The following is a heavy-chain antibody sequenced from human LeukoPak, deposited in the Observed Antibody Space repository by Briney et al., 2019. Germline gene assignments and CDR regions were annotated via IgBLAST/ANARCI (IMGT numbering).Heavy chain of an antibody. D-gene: IGHD3-22*01. CDR3: AKRPDRSYYDRTGYYYFDY. CDR2: IGGLGGST. CDR1: GFTFSSYA. J-gene: IGHJ4*02. Sequence: GESLKISCAASGFTFSSYAMSWVRQAPGKGLEWVSSIGGLGGSTFYAVSVKGRFTISRDNSKNTLYLQMNSLRAEDTAVYYCAKRPDRSYYDRTGYYYFDYWGQGTLVTVSS. V-gene: IGHV3-23*01.